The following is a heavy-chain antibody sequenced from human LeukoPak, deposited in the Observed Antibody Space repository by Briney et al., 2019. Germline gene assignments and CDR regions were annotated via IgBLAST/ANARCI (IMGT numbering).Heavy chain of an antibody. CDR2: ISSSSSYI. J-gene: IGHJ3*02. D-gene: IGHD4-17*01. V-gene: IGHV3-21*01. CDR1: GFTFSSYS. CDR3: ARDRADYGEDAFDI. Sequence: GGSLRLSCAASGFTFSSYSMNWVRQAPGKGLEWVSSISSSSSYIYYADSVKGRFTISRDNAKTSLYLQMNSLRAEDTAVYYCARDRADYGEDAFDIWGQGTMVTVSS.